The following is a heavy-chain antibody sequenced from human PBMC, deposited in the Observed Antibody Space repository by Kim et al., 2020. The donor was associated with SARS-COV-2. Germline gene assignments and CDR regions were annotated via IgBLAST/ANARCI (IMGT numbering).Heavy chain of an antibody. V-gene: IGHV3-30*04. CDR2: VSNDGNSK. CDR1: GFTFSYFA. D-gene: IGHD6-6*01. J-gene: IGHJ4*02. Sequence: GGSLRFSCVASGFTFSYFAMHWVRQAPGKGLQWVAIVSNDGNSKFYAETVKGRFTISRDNSKNTLYLQMDSLRVDDTAVYYCASDPIAAAADYLGQGTLVTVSS. CDR3: ASDPIAAAADY.